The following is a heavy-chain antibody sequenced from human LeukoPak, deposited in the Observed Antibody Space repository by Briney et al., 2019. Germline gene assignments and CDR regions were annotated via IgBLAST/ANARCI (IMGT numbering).Heavy chain of an antibody. Sequence: GGSLRLSCAASGFTFSSYWMHWVRQAPGKGLVWVSRISTDGSSTKYADFVEGRFTISRDNSKNTLYLQMNSLRAEDTAVYFCARGITAVGRVFDYWGQGTLVTVSS. V-gene: IGHV3-74*01. CDR2: ISTDGSST. CDR3: ARGITAVGRVFDY. J-gene: IGHJ4*02. D-gene: IGHD6-13*01. CDR1: GFTFSSYW.